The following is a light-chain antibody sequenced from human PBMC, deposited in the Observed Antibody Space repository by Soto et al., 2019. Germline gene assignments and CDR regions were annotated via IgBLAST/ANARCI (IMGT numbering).Light chain of an antibody. Sequence: VMTQSPATLSVSPGERATLSCRASQTVRDNLGWYQQKPGQPPRLLIYGATTRATGIPARFSGSGSGTEFTLTISSLRSEDFAVYYCQQYNNWPLTFGGGTKVDVK. V-gene: IGKV3D-15*01. CDR1: QTVRDN. CDR2: GAT. CDR3: QQYNNWPLT. J-gene: IGKJ4*01.